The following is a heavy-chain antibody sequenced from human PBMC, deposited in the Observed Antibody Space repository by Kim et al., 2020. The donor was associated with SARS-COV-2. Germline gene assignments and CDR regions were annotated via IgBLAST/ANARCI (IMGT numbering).Heavy chain of an antibody. D-gene: IGHD6-13*01. CDR3: ARGKYSSSWYQY. V-gene: IGHV4-34*01. Sequence: NYHPSLKSRVTISVDTSKNQFSLKLSSVTAADTAVYYCARGKYSSSWYQYWGQGTLVTVSS. J-gene: IGHJ4*02.